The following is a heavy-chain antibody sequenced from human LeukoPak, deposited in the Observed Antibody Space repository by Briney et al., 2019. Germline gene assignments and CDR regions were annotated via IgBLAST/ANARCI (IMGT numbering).Heavy chain of an antibody. CDR1: GFTVSSKY. V-gene: IGHV3-53*01. CDR2: IYSGAST. D-gene: IGHD6-19*01. CDR3: ARARYSIGWYFPSY. Sequence: GGSLRLSCAASGFTVSSKYMSWVRQAPGKGLEWVSVIYSGASTYYPDSVKGRFTISRDTSKNTLYLQRNSRRAEYMAVYYCARARYSIGWYFPSYWGQGTLVTVSS. J-gene: IGHJ4*02.